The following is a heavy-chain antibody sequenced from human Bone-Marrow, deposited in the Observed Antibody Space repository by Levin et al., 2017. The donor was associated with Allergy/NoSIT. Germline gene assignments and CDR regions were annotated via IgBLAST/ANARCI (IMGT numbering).Heavy chain of an antibody. J-gene: IGHJ6*02. CDR3: AKDLGNCSGGSCSADYYYYDGMDV. CDR2: ISYDGSNK. CDR1: GFTFSSYG. Sequence: SCAASGFTFSSYGMHWVRQAPGKGLQWVAVISYDGSNKYQGDSVKGRFTISRDNSKNTLYLQMNSLRAEDTAVYYCAKDLGNCSGGSCSADYYYYDGMDVWGQGTTVTVSS. V-gene: IGHV3-30*18. D-gene: IGHD2-15*01.